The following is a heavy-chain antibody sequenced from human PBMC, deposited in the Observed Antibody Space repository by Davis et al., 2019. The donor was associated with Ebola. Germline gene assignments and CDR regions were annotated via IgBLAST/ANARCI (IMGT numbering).Heavy chain of an antibody. D-gene: IGHD1-1*01. Sequence: PGGSLRLSCAASGFTFSSYAMHWVRQAPGKGLEWVAVISYDGSNKYYADSVKGRFTISRDNSKNTLYLQMNSLRAEDTAVYYCATPYNWNDRGAFDIWGQGTMVTVSS. J-gene: IGHJ3*02. CDR1: GFTFSSYA. CDR3: ATPYNWNDRGAFDI. V-gene: IGHV3-30-3*01. CDR2: ISYDGSNK.